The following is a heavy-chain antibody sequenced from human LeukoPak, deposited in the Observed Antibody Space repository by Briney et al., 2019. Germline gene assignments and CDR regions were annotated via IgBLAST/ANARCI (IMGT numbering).Heavy chain of an antibody. Sequence: GGSLRLSCAASGFTFSSYGMHRVRQAPGKGLEWVAVIWYDGSNKYYADSVKGRFTISRDNSKNTLYLQMNSLRAEDTAVYYCARGGSGSYYSERAPFDYWGQGTMVTVSS. CDR1: GFTFSSYG. V-gene: IGHV3-33*01. CDR2: IWYDGSNK. D-gene: IGHD3-10*01. J-gene: IGHJ4*03. CDR3: ARGGSGSYYSERAPFDY.